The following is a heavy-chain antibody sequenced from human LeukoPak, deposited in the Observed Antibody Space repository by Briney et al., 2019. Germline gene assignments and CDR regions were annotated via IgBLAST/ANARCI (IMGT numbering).Heavy chain of an antibody. D-gene: IGHD1-26*01. CDR2: INHSGST. Sequence: SETLSLTCAVYGGSFSGYYWSWIRQPPGKGLEWIGEINHSGSTNYNPSLKSRVTISVDTSKNRFSLKLSSVTAADTAVYYCARHSGGYDYWGQGTLVTVSS. J-gene: IGHJ4*02. V-gene: IGHV4-34*01. CDR1: GGSFSGYY. CDR3: ARHSGGYDY.